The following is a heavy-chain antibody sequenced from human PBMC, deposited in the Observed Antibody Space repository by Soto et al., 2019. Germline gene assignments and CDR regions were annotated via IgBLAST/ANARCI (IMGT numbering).Heavy chain of an antibody. CDR1: GYTFTSYA. Sequence: GASVKVSCKASGYTFTSYAMHWVRQAPGQRLEWMGWINAGNGNTKYSQKFQGRVTITRDTSASTAYMELSSLRSEDTAVYYCARDRDFWSGYYYYGMDVWGQGTTVTVS. CDR2: INAGNGNT. D-gene: IGHD3-3*01. V-gene: IGHV1-3*01. J-gene: IGHJ6*02. CDR3: ARDRDFWSGYYYYGMDV.